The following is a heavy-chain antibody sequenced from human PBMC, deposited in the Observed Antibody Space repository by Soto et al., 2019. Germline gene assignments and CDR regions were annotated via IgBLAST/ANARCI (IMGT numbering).Heavy chain of an antibody. J-gene: IGHJ4*02. V-gene: IGHV3-21*01. CDR1: GSTFSSYS. CDR3: ARVSGSSRMYYFDY. CDR2: ISSSSSYI. Sequence: EVQLVESGGGLVKPGGSLRLSCAASGSTFSSYSMNWVRQAPGKGLEWVSSISSSSSYIYYADSVKGRFTISRDNAKNSLYLQMNSLRAEDTAVYYCARVSGSSRMYYFDYWGQGTLVTVSS. D-gene: IGHD6-19*01.